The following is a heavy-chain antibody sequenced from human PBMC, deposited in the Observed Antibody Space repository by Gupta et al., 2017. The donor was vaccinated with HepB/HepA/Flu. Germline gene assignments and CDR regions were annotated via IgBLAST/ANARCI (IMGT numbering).Heavy chain of an antibody. CDR2: IYYSGST. Sequence: QVQLQESGPGLVKPSETLSLTCTVSGGSISSYYWSWIRQPPGKGLEWIGYIYYSGSTNYNPSLKSRVTISVDTSKNQFSLKLSSVTAADTAVYYCARGVKVAGTSVYYYYYVDVWGKGTTVTVSS. V-gene: IGHV4-59*01. J-gene: IGHJ6*03. CDR3: ARGVKVAGTSVYYYYYVDV. D-gene: IGHD6-19*01. CDR1: GGSISSYY.